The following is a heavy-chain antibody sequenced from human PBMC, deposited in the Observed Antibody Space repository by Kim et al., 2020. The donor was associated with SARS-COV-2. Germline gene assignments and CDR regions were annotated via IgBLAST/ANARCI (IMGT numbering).Heavy chain of an antibody. D-gene: IGHD1-1*01. CDR1: GFTFSIYG. Sequence: GGSLRLSCAASGFTFSIYGIPWVRQAPGKGLDGVAVICYYGSKKYYATSLKDRFTISRDNSKNTLYLQMNSLRAEDTAVYYCAREDYIDWTLLKGYGMDVWGEGTTVTVSS. CDR3: AREDYIDWTLLKGYGMDV. J-gene: IGHJ6*01. V-gene: IGHV3-33*01. CDR2: ICYYGSKK.